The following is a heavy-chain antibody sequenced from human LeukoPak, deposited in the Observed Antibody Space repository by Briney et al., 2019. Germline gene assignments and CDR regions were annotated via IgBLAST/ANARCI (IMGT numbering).Heavy chain of an antibody. J-gene: IGHJ3*02. V-gene: IGHV3-21*04. D-gene: IGHD3-10*01. CDR3: AREVSGSDPYDAFDI. CDR2: ISSSSSYI. Sequence: PGGSLRLSCAASGFTFSSYSMNWVRQAPGKGLEWVSSISSSSSYIYYADSVKGRFTISRDNAKNSLYLQMNSLRAEDTAVYYCAREVSGSDPYDAFDIWGQGTMVTVSS. CDR1: GFTFSSYS.